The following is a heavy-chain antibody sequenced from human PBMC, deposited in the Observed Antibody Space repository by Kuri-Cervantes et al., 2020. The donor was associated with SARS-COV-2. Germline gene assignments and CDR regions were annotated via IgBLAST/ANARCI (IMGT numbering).Heavy chain of an antibody. V-gene: IGHV4-59*01. D-gene: IGHD3-10*01. CDR2: IYYSEST. J-gene: IGHJ6*02. Sequence: SETLSLTCTVSGGSIRSYYWSWIRQPPGKGLEWIGYIYYSESTHYNPSVKSRVTISVDTSKSQFSLKLSSVTAADTAVYYCASGCDYGSGSYDPRRDYGMDVWGQGTTVTVSS. CDR3: ASGCDYGSGSYDPRRDYGMDV. CDR1: GGSIRSYY.